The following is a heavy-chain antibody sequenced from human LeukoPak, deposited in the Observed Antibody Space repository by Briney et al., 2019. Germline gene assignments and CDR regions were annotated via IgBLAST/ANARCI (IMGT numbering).Heavy chain of an antibody. J-gene: IGHJ3*02. Sequence: ASVKVSCKASGYTFTSYGISWVRQAPGQGLEWMGWINPNSGGTNYAQKFQGRVTMTRDTSISTAYMELSRLRSDDTAVYYCARDAETAMVTFGCGAFDIWGQGTMVTVSS. V-gene: IGHV1-2*02. CDR2: INPNSGGT. D-gene: IGHD5-18*01. CDR1: GYTFTSYG. CDR3: ARDAETAMVTFGCGAFDI.